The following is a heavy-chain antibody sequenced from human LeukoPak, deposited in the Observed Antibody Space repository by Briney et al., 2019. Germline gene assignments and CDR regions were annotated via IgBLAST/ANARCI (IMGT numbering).Heavy chain of an antibody. CDR1: GFTFSSYW. Sequence: GGSLRLSCAASGFTFSSYWMSWVRQAPGKGLELVANIKQDGSEKYYVDSVKGRFTISRDNAKNSLYLQMNSLRAEDTAVYYCARDHARQPLLWFGELLNAFDIWGQGTTVTVSS. D-gene: IGHD3-10*01. CDR3: ARDHARQPLLWFGELLNAFDI. CDR2: IKQDGSEK. V-gene: IGHV3-7*01. J-gene: IGHJ3*02.